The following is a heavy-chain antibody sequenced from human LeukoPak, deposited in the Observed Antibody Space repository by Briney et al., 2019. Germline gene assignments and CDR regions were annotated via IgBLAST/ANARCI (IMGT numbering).Heavy chain of an antibody. CDR1: GFTFRSYA. V-gene: IGHV3-30-3*01. D-gene: IGHD3-3*01. CDR2: ISYDGSNK. CDR3: ARDRTPYYDFWSGRHPPPSYGMDV. Sequence: TGGSLRLSCAASGFTFRSYAMHWVRQAPGKGLEWVAVISYDGSNKYYADSVKGRFTISRDNSKNTLYLQMNSLRAEDTAVYYCARDRTPYYDFWSGRHPPPSYGMDVWGQGTTVTVSS. J-gene: IGHJ6*02.